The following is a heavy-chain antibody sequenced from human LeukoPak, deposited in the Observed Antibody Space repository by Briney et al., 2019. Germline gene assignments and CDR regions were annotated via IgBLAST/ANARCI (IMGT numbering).Heavy chain of an antibody. D-gene: IGHD3-22*01. V-gene: IGHV1-2*02. Sequence: ASVTVSCKASGYTFTGYYMHWVRQAPGPGLEWMGWINPYSGGTNYAQKFHGRVTMTRDTSISTAYMELSRLRSDDTVVYYCARNVAYYYDSSGYQEDYWGQGTLVTVSS. CDR2: INPYSGGT. J-gene: IGHJ4*02. CDR1: GYTFTGYY. CDR3: ARNVAYYYDSSGYQEDY.